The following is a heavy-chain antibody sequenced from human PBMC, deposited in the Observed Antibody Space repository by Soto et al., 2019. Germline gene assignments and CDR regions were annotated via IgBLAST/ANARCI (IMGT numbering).Heavy chain of an antibody. CDR1: GYTFITIG. J-gene: IGHJ4*02. D-gene: IGHD3-10*01. V-gene: IGHV1-18*01. CDR3: VRDLDASGSYYTDY. CDR2: ISPHKGNT. Sequence: QVQLVQSGAEVKKPGASVKVSCKASGYTFITIGISWVRQAPGQGLEWMGWISPHKGNTNYAQKFQGRVTMTTDTSTRTAYMELRSLRSDDTAVYYCVRDLDASGSYYTDYWGQGTLVTVSS.